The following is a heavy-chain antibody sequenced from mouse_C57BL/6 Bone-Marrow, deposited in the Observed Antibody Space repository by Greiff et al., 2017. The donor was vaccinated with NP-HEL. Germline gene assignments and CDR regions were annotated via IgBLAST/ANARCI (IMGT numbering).Heavy chain of an antibody. D-gene: IGHD2-1*01. V-gene: IGHV1-64*01. CDR3: ASCDYGNSYFDY. CDR1: GYTFTSYW. Sequence: QVQLKQPGAELVKPGASVKLSCKASGYTFTSYWMHWVKQRPGQGLEWIGMIHPNSGSTNYNEKFKSKATLTVDKSSSTAYMQLSSLTSEDSAVYYGASCDYGNSYFDYWGQGTTLTVSA. J-gene: IGHJ2*01. CDR2: IHPNSGST.